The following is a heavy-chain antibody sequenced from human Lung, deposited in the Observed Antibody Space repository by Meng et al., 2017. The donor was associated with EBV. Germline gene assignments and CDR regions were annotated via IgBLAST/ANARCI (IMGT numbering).Heavy chain of an antibody. D-gene: IGHD1-7*01. CDR1: GFIFRDYN. J-gene: IGHJ5*02. V-gene: IGHV3-21*02. Sequence: EVQLVESGGGLVKPGESLRLSCVASGFIFRDYNMNWPRQAPGKGLEWVSSISSGNSYIYYADSVKGRFSISRDNAKNSLSLQMNSLRADDTAVYYCARLTGTGWFDPWGQGTLVTVSS. CDR3: ARLTGTGWFDP. CDR2: ISSGNSYI.